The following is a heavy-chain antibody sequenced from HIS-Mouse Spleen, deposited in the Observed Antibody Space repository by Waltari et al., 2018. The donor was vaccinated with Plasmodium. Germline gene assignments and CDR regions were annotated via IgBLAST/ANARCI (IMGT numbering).Heavy chain of an antibody. J-gene: IGHJ2*01. Sequence: QVQLQQWGAGLLKPSETLSLTCAVYGGSFSGYYWSWIRQPPGKGLEWIGEINHSGSTNYNPSLKSRVTISVDTSKNQFSRKLSSVTAADTAVYYCARGLRGHYWYFDLWGRGTLVTVSS. CDR3: ARGLRGHYWYFDL. D-gene: IGHD3-10*01. V-gene: IGHV4-34*01. CDR2: INHSGST. CDR1: GGSFSGYY.